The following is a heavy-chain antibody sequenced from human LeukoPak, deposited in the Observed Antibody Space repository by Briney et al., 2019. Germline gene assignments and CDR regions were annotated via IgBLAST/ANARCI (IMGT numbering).Heavy chain of an antibody. V-gene: IGHV4-34*01. CDR3: ARTLGVVIIGPVAPRLDGMDV. J-gene: IGHJ6*02. D-gene: IGHD3-3*01. CDR1: GGSFSGYY. Sequence: SETLSLTCAVYGGSFSGYYWSWIRQPPGKGLEWIGEINHSGSTNYNPSLKSRVTISVDTSKNQFSLKLSSVTAADTAVYYCARTLGVVIIGPVAPRLDGMDVRGQGTTVTVSS. CDR2: INHSGST.